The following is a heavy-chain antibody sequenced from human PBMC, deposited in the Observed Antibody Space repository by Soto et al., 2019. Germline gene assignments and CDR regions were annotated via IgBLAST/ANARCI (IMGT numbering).Heavy chain of an antibody. CDR2: IYSSGST. J-gene: IGHJ6*02. Sequence: QVQLQESDPGLVKPSQTLSLTCTVSGGSINSGDYFWTWIRQPPGQGLEWIGYIYSSGSTFYNPSVRSRVLISTDASKNQFSLNLTSVTAAHTAVYYCARWDDYADFVLFGGTSNIMDVWGQGTTVTVSS. CDR1: GGSINSGDYF. D-gene: IGHD4-17*01. V-gene: IGHV4-30-4*01. CDR3: ARWDDYADFVLFGGTSNIMDV.